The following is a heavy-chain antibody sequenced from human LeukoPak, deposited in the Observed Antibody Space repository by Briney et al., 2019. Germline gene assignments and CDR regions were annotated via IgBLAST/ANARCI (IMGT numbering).Heavy chain of an antibody. D-gene: IGHD3-10*01. Sequence: GESLKISCAASGFTFSTYGMNWVRQAPGKGLEWVAIIWYDGNNKYCADSVKGRFTISRDNSKNTLYLQMNSLRADDTAVYYCAKSYDNHNWYFHLWGRGTLVTVSS. CDR3: AKSYDNHNWYFHL. CDR1: GFTFSTYG. CDR2: IWYDGNNK. V-gene: IGHV3-33*06. J-gene: IGHJ2*01.